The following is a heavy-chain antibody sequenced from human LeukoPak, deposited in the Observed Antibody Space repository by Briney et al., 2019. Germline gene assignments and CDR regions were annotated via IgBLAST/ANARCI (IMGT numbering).Heavy chain of an antibody. V-gene: IGHV1-69*05. J-gene: IGHJ4*02. CDR2: IIPIFGTA. CDR3: ARDNSGVTMVRGVRRSMDY. D-gene: IGHD3-10*01. Sequence: ASVKVSCKASGGTFSSYAISWVRQAPGQGLEWMGGIIPIFGTANYAQKFQGRVTITTDESTSTAYMELSSLRSDDTAVYYCARDNSGVTMVRGVRRSMDYWGQGTLVTVSS. CDR1: GGTFSSYA.